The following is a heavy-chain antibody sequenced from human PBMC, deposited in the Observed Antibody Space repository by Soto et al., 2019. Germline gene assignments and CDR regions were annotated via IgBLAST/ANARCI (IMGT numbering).Heavy chain of an antibody. J-gene: IGHJ6*02. CDR2: INAGNGNT. V-gene: IGHV1-3*01. Sequence: ASVKVSCKASGYTFTSYAMHWVRQAPGQRLEWMGWINAGNGNTKYSQKFQGRVTMTRGTSTSTVYMELSSLRSEDTAVFYCVRSSSPGPYYYYAMDVWGQGTTVTVSS. CDR1: GYTFTSYA. CDR3: VRSSSPGPYYYYAMDV. D-gene: IGHD6-13*01.